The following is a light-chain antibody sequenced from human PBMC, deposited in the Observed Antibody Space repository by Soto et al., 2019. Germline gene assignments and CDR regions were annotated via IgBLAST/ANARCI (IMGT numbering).Light chain of an antibody. V-gene: IGKV3-15*01. CDR2: DAS. Sequence: EIVMTQSPATLSVSPGERATLSCRASQSVSSNLAWYQEKPGQDPRLLIYDASTRAACIPARFSGSGSGTEFTLTISILQSEDFAGYYCQQYNNLPLTFGGGTKVEIK. J-gene: IGKJ4*01. CDR3: QQYNNLPLT. CDR1: QSVSSN.